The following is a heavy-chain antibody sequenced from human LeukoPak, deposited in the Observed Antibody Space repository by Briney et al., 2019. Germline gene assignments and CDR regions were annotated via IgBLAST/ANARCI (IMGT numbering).Heavy chain of an antibody. CDR3: ARVWARSDKDPVPN. CDR1: GFTFSSYV. J-gene: IGHJ4*02. CDR2: ISYDGSNE. V-gene: IGHV3-30*04. Sequence: GGSLRLSCAASGFTFSSYVMHWVRQAPGKGLEWVAIISYDGSNEYYADSVKGRFTISRDNAKNSLYLQMNSLRAEDTAVYYCARVWARSDKDPVPNWGQGTLVTVSS. D-gene: IGHD3-10*01.